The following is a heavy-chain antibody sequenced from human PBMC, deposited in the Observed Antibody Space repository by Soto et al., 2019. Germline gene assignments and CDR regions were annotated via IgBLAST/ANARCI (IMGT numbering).Heavy chain of an antibody. J-gene: IGHJ4*02. CDR1: GYSFTGYY. Sequence: HEHLVQSGAEVKRPGASLKVSCKASGYSFTGYYIHWVRQAPGQGLEWMGWINPDSAATNYAQNFQGRGTLTSDTSISTASMDLTSLTSDDTAVYYCARGDYGTGGYPFPYFDYWGQGTLVIVSS. CDR3: ARGDYGTGGYPFPYFDY. CDR2: INPDSAAT. V-gene: IGHV1-2*02. D-gene: IGHD2-8*02.